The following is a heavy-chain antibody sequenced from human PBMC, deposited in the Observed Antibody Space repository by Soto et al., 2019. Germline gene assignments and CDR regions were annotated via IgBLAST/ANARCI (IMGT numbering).Heavy chain of an antibody. CDR3: ARRGTPDSRLYYFDY. V-gene: IGHV3-23*01. Sequence: PGGSLRLSCAASGFTFSTYAMAWVRQAPGKGLEWVSGVSASGLNTDYADPVKGRFYISRDNSKNTLYLQMNSLRAEDTAVYYCARRGTPDSRLYYFDYWGQGTLVTVSS. CDR1: GFTFSTYA. J-gene: IGHJ4*02. CDR2: VSASGLNT. D-gene: IGHD3-22*01.